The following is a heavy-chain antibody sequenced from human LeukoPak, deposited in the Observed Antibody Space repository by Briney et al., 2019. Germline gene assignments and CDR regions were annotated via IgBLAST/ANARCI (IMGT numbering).Heavy chain of an antibody. CDR1: GGSISSSSYY. CDR3: ARDCRGYSYTVLRRYNWFDP. J-gene: IGHJ5*02. V-gene: IGHV4-39*07. D-gene: IGHD5-18*01. CDR2: IYYSGST. Sequence: PSETLSLTCTVSGGSISSSSYYWGWIRQPPGKGLEWIGSIYYSGSTYYNPSLKSRVTVSVDTSKNQFSLKLSSVTAADTAVYYCARDCRGYSYTVLRRYNWFDPWGQGTLVTVSS.